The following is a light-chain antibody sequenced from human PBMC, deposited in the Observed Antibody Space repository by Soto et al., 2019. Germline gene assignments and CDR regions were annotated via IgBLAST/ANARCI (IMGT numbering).Light chain of an antibody. CDR3: CSYAGSSTHV. V-gene: IGLV2-23*02. CDR2: EVS. J-gene: IGLJ1*01. Sequence: QSALTQPASVSGSPGQSITISCTGTSSDVGSYNLVSWYQQHPGKAPKVMIYEVSKRPSGVSNRFSGSKSGNTASLTISGLQAEDEADYYCCSYAGSSTHVFGTGTKVTVL. CDR1: SSDVGSYNL.